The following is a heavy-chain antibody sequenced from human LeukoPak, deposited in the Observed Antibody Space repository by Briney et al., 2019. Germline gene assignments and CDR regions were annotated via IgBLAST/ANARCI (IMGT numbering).Heavy chain of an antibody. CDR2: IYYSGST. CDR3: PRLGRRDGYNYDVRAFDI. J-gene: IGHJ3*02. Sequence: SETLSLTCTVSGGSISSYYWSWIRQPPGKGLEWMGYIYYSGSTNYHPSLKSRGTISVETSKKQFSLKLSSVAAADTAVYYCPRLGRRDGYNYDVRAFDIWGQGTMVTVSS. CDR1: GGSISSYY. D-gene: IGHD5-24*01. V-gene: IGHV4-59*01.